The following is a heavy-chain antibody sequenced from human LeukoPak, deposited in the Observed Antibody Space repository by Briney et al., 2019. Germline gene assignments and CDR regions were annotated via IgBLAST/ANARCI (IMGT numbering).Heavy chain of an antibody. V-gene: IGHV1-2*06. CDR1: GYTFTGYY. D-gene: IGHD6-13*01. CDR3: AVSSSWYYYYGMDV. J-gene: IGHJ6*02. Sequence: ASVKVSCKASGYTFTGYYMHWVRQAPGQGLEWMGRINPSSGGTNYAQKFQGRVTMTRDTSISTAYMELSGLRSDDTAVYYCAVSSSWYYYYGMDVWGQGTTVTVSS. CDR2: INPSSGGT.